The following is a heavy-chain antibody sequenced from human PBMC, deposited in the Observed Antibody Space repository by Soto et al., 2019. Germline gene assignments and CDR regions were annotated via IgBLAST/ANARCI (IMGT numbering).Heavy chain of an antibody. Sequence: QAQLQQWGTGLLKPSETLSLTCAVYGGSLSGNYWGWSRQPPGKGLEWIGETHHSGSTAYNPSLKSRVTISVDTSRNQFSPKLNSVTAADTAVYYCARTTAAIHLNYWSQGTLVTVSS. V-gene: IGHV4-34*01. D-gene: IGHD2-21*02. CDR1: GGSLSGNY. CDR3: ARTTAAIHLNY. CDR2: THHSGST. J-gene: IGHJ4*02.